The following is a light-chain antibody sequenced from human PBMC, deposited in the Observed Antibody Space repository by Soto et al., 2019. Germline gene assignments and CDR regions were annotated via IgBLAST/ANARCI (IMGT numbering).Light chain of an antibody. J-gene: IGKJ4*01. CDR3: QQYGDSPLT. Sequence: EIVLTQSPGSLSLSPGASATLSCRASQSVPSSFLAWYQQKPGQAPRLLIYGASSRASGIPDRFSGSGSGTDFTLTISGLEPDDIAVFYCQQYGDSPLTFGGGTKVELK. CDR1: QSVPSSF. CDR2: GAS. V-gene: IGKV3-20*01.